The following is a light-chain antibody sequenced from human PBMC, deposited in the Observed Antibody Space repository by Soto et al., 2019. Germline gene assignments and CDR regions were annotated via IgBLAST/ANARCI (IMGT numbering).Light chain of an antibody. CDR1: QSISTW. J-gene: IGKJ2*01. CDR3: QQHRSYGYT. CDR2: KAS. V-gene: IGKV1-5*03. Sequence: DIQMTQSPSTLSASVGDRVTITCRASQSISTWLAWYQQKPGKAPKLLIYKASSLESGVPSRFSGSGSGTEFTLTISSLQPDDFATYYCQQHRSYGYTFGQGTKVDIK.